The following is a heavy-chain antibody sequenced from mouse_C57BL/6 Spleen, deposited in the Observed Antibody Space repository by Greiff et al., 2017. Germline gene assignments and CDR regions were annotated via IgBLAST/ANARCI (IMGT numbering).Heavy chain of an antibody. CDR1: GYTFTSYW. V-gene: IGHV1-52*01. J-gene: IGHJ3*01. Sequence: VQLQQPGAELVRPGSSVKLSCKASGYTFTSYWMHWVKQRPIQGLEWIGNIDPSDSETHYNQKFKDKATLPVDKSSSTAYMQLSSLTSEDSAVYYCARDYYGSRFAYWGQGTLVTVSA. CDR2: IDPSDSET. D-gene: IGHD1-1*01. CDR3: ARDYYGSRFAY.